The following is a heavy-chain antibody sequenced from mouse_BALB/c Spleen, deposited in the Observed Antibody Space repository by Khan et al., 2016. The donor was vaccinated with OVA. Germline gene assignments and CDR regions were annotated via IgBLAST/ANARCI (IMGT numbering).Heavy chain of an antibody. J-gene: IGHJ1*01. CDR1: GYTFTNYG. V-gene: IGHV9-1*02. CDR2: INTYTGEP. Sequence: QIQLVQSGPELKKPGETVKISCKASGYTFTNYGMNWVKQAPGKGLKWMGWINTYTGEPTYTDDFKGRFAFSLDTSASTASLQINNLKNEDMATYFCARGASYGYFDVWGAGTTVTVSS. CDR3: ARGASYGYFDV.